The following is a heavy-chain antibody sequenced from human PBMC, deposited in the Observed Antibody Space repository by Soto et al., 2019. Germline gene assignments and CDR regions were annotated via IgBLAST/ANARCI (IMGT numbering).Heavy chain of an antibody. CDR2: IDTAGGT. V-gene: IGHV3-13*01. J-gene: IGHJ6*02. CDR1: GFTFSNYD. Sequence: EVQLVESGGGLVQPGGSLRLSCAASGFTFSNYDMHWVRQAKGKGLEWVSAIDTAGGTYYSASAKGRFSVSRENGRSSLYLHMNSLRAEDTAVYYCARQAPTRFYYYGMDVWGQVTTVTVSS. CDR3: ARQAPTRFYYYGMDV.